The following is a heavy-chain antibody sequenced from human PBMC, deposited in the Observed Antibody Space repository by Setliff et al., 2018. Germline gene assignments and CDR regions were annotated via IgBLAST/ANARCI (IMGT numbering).Heavy chain of an antibody. CDR2: INTGSGDT. Sequence: ASVKVSCKASGYTFNIYPMHWVRQAPGQRPEWMGWINTGSGDTRYAQNFQGRVTVTTDTSTSTVYMELSTLTSDDTAVYYCVREGLSFGPGCCPNWLDPWGQGTLVTVS. CDR1: GYTFNIYP. CDR3: VREGLSFGPGCCPNWLDP. D-gene: IGHD3-3*01. J-gene: IGHJ5*02. V-gene: IGHV1-3*04.